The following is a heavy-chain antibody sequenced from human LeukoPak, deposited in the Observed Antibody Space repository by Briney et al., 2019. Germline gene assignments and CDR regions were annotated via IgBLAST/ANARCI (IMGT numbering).Heavy chain of an antibody. J-gene: IGHJ4*02. D-gene: IGHD1-14*01. V-gene: IGHV3-53*01. CDR1: GFTVSSNY. CDR2: FYSGGST. Sequence: AGGSLRLSCVVSGFTVSSNYMSWVRQAPGKGLEWVSVFYSGGSTYYADSVKGRFTISRDNNRNSLYLQMSSLRAEDTAVYYCARAPPGTVWGQGTLVTVSS. CDR3: ARAPPGTV.